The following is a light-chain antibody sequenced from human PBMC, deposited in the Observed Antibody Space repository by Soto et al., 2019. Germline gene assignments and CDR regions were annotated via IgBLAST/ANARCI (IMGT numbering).Light chain of an antibody. J-gene: IGLJ2*01. Sequence: QSALTQPPSASGSPGHSVTLSCTGTSSDVGGYNYVSWYQQHPGKAPKLMIYEVSKRPSGVPDRFSGSKSGNTASLTVSGLQAEDEADYYCSSYAGSNNLVFGGGTKLTV. CDR3: SSYAGSNNLV. CDR2: EVS. CDR1: SSDVGGYNY. V-gene: IGLV2-8*01.